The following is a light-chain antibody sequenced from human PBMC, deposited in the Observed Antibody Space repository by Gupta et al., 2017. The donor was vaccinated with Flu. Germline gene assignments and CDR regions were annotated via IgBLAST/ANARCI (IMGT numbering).Light chain of an antibody. V-gene: IGKV1-33*01. Sequence: DIQMTQSPSSLSASVGDRVTITCQASQDISNYLNWYQQKPGKAPKLLIYDASNLETGGPSRFSGSGSGTDFTFTISSLQPEDIATYYCHCGFGGGTKVEIK. J-gene: IGKJ4*01. CDR2: DAS. CDR3: HCG. CDR1: QDISNY.